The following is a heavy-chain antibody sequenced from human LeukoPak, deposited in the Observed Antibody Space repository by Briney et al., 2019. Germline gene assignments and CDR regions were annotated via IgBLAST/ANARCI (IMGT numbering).Heavy chain of an antibody. Sequence: GSLRLSCAASGFTFSSYGMHWVRQAPGKGLEWVANIKQDGSEKYYVDSVKGRFTISRDNAKNSLYLQMSSLRAEDTAVYYCARDPFGSGSYYRDYWGQGTLVTVSS. CDR1: GFTFSSYG. CDR3: ARDPFGSGSYYRDY. J-gene: IGHJ4*02. V-gene: IGHV3-7*01. CDR2: IKQDGSEK. D-gene: IGHD3-10*01.